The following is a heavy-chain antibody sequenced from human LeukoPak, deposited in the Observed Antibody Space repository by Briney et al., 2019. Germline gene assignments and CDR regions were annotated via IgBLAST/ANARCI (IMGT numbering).Heavy chain of an antibody. CDR3: ARDITRQPYYYGSGSYPFDY. CDR2: INHSGST. J-gene: IGHJ4*02. CDR1: GGSLSAYY. D-gene: IGHD3-10*01. V-gene: IGHV4-34*01. Sequence: SETLSLTCAVDGGSLSAYYWSWIRQPPGKGLEWIGEINHSGSTNYNPSLKSRVTISVDTSKNQFSLKLSSVTAADTAVYYCARDITRQPYYYGSGSYPFDYWGQGTLVTVSS.